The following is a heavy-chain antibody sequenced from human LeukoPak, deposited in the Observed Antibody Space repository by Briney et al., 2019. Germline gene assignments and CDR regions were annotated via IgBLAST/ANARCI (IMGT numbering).Heavy chain of an antibody. CDR3: ARDTDSSGYYAY. D-gene: IGHD3-22*01. CDR2: IIPIFGTA. Sequence: GASVKVSCKASGYTFTSYGISWVRQAPGQGLEWMGGIIPIFGTANYAQKFQGRVTITTDESTSTAYMELSSLRSEDTAVYYCARDTDSSGYYAYWGQGTLVTVSS. J-gene: IGHJ4*02. CDR1: GYTFTSYG. V-gene: IGHV1-69*05.